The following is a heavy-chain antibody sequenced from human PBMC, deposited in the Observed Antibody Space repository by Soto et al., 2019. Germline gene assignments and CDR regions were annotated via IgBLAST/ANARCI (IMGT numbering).Heavy chain of an antibody. CDR3: AIGGSSDWHVALDI. CDR2: IKHSGSS. J-gene: IGHJ3*02. D-gene: IGHD6-19*01. CDR1: AGSFSHYY. Sequence: SETLSLTCAVYAGSFSHYYWNWIRQSPGKGLEWIGKIKHSGSSNYNPSLRSRVSISVDMSKNQFSLRLTSVTAADTAVYYCAIGGSSDWHVALDIWGQGTMLTVSS. V-gene: IGHV4-34*01.